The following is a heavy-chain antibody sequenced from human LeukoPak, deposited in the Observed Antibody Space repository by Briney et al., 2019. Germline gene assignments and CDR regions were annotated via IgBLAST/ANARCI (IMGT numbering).Heavy chain of an antibody. V-gene: IGHV5-51*01. Sequence: GAALKISSQGAGCSFTSSWIGWVRRMPGKGGEWMGIIYPGDSDTRYSPSFQGQVTISADKSISTAYLQWSSLKASDTAMYYCARFSVGGTYYPNYWGQGTLVSVSS. D-gene: IGHD1-26*01. CDR2: IYPGDSDT. J-gene: IGHJ4*02. CDR3: ARFSVGGTYYPNY. CDR1: GCSFTSSW.